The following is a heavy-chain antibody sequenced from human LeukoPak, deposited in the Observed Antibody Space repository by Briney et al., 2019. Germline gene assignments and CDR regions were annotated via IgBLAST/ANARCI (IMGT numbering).Heavy chain of an antibody. J-gene: IGHJ4*02. CDR1: GGSISSSSYY. D-gene: IGHD6-13*01. CDR2: IYYSGST. V-gene: IGHV4-39*07. CDR3: ARSSGSWYEYYFDY. Sequence: PSETLSLTCTVSGGSISSSSYYWGWIRQPPGKGLEWIGSIYYSGSTYYNPSLKSRVTISVDTSKSQFSLKLSSVTAADTAVYYCARSSGSWYEYYFDYWGQGTLVTVSS.